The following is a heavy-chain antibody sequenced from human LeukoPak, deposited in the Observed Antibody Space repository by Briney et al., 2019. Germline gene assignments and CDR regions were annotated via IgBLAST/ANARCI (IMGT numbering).Heavy chain of an antibody. Sequence: SETLSLTCTVSGGSITSYYWHWIRQPPGKRLEWIGYIYYSGSTNYNPSLKSRVTISVDTSRNQFSLKLHSVTAADTAVYYCARDRGRATWFDPWGQGTAVTVSS. CDR3: ARDRGRATWFDP. D-gene: IGHD3-10*01. CDR2: IYYSGST. J-gene: IGHJ5*02. V-gene: IGHV4-59*01. CDR1: GGSITSYY.